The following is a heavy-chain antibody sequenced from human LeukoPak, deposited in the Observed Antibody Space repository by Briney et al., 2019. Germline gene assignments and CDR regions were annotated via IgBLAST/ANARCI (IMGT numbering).Heavy chain of an antibody. CDR1: GYTFTSYG. Sequence: ASVKVSCKASGYTFTSYGISWVRQAPGQGLEWMGWISAYNGNTNYAQKLQGRVTMTTDISTSTAYMELRSLRSEDTAVYYCAREVVGATLGGFDYYYYYGMDVWGQGTTVTVSS. CDR2: ISAYNGNT. CDR3: AREVVGATLGGFDYYYYYGMDV. D-gene: IGHD1-26*01. J-gene: IGHJ6*02. V-gene: IGHV1-18*01.